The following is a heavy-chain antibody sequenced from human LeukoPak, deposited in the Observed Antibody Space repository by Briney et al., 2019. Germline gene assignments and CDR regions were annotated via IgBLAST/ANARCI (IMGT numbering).Heavy chain of an antibody. V-gene: IGHV3-23*01. Sequence: PGGSLRLSCAASGFTFSSYAMSWVRQAPGKGLEWVSAISSSGGSTYYADSVKGRFTISRDNSKNTLYLQMNSLRAEDTAVYYCAKDITYYYGSGSYGGFDYWGQGTLVTVSS. D-gene: IGHD3-10*01. J-gene: IGHJ4*02. CDR2: ISSSGGST. CDR1: GFTFSSYA. CDR3: AKDITYYYGSGSYGGFDY.